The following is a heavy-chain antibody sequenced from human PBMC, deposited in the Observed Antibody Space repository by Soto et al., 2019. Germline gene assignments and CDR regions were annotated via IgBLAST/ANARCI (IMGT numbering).Heavy chain of an antibody. V-gene: IGHV1-69*12. CDR3: AREISAIAAADAGGFDY. J-gene: IGHJ4*02. Sequence: QVQLVQSGAEVKKPGSSVKVSCKASGGTFSSYAISWVRQAPGQGLEWMGGIIPIFGTANYAQKFQGRVTITADESTSTAYMELSSLRSEDTAVYYCAREISAIAAADAGGFDYWGQGTLVTVSS. CDR2: IIPIFGTA. CDR1: GGTFSSYA. D-gene: IGHD6-13*01.